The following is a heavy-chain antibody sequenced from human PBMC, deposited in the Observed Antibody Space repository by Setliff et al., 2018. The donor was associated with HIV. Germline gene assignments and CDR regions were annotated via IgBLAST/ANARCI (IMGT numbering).Heavy chain of an antibody. CDR1: GFTFSSYG. J-gene: IGHJ6*02. D-gene: IGHD2-2*01. Sequence: PGGSLRLSCAASGFTFSSYGMHWVRQAPGKGLEWVAVIWYDGSNKYYADSVKGRFTLSRDNSKNTLYLQMSSLRAEDTAVYYCAKVPLFVVVPAALGGMDVWGQGTTVTVSS. CDR3: AKVPLFVVVPAALGGMDV. CDR2: IWYDGSNK. V-gene: IGHV3-33*03.